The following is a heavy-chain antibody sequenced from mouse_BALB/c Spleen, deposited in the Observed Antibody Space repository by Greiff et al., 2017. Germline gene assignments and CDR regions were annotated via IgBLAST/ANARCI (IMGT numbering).Heavy chain of an antibody. D-gene: IGHD4-1*01. CDR3: ARGLGHYFDY. CDR2: ISDGGSYT. Sequence: DVMLVESGGGLVKPGGSLKLSCAASGFTFSDYYMYWVRQTPEKRLEWVATISDGGSYTYYPDSVKGRFTISRDNAKNNLYLQMSSLKSEDTAMYYCARGLGHYFDYWGQGTTLTVSS. J-gene: IGHJ2*01. V-gene: IGHV5-4*02. CDR1: GFTFSDYY.